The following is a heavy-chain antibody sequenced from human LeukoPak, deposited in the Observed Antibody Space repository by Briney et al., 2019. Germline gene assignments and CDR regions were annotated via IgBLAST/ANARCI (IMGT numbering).Heavy chain of an antibody. CDR2: ITTNGGST. D-gene: IGHD3-9*01. V-gene: IGHV3-64*01. Sequence: GGSLRLSCAASGFTFSTYAMHWVRQAPGKGLEYVSAITTNGGSTYYANSVKGRFTISRDNSKNTLYLHMGSLRAEDMAVYYCAREEPYYDILTGYRQSYYYYGMDVWGQGTTVTVSS. CDR3: AREEPYYDILTGYRQSYYYYGMDV. J-gene: IGHJ6*02. CDR1: GFTFSTYA.